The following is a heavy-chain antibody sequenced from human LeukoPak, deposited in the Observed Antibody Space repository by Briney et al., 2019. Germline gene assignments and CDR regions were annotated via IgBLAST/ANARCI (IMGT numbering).Heavy chain of an antibody. Sequence: GGSLRLSCAASGFTFSSYWMHWVRQAPGKGLVWVSRINSDGSSTTYADSVKGRLTISRDNAKNTLYLQMNSLRAEDTAVYYCARVEPIRLLVDYWGQGTLVTVSS. CDR1: GFTFSSYW. CDR2: INSDGSST. V-gene: IGHV3-74*01. J-gene: IGHJ4*02. CDR3: ARVEPIRLLVDY. D-gene: IGHD3-3*01.